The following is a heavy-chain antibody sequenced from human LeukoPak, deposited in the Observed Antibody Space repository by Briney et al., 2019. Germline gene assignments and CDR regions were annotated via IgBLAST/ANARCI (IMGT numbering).Heavy chain of an antibody. CDR3: AKESRQFDY. Sequence: GGSLRLSCAASGFTFNIYAMSWVRQAPGKGLEWVSVTSDSGGSTYYAESVKGRFTISRDNSKNTLYLQMNRLSAEDTAVYYCAKESRQFDYWGQGTLVTVCS. J-gene: IGHJ4*02. CDR2: TSDSGGST. CDR1: GFTFNIYA. V-gene: IGHV3-23*01.